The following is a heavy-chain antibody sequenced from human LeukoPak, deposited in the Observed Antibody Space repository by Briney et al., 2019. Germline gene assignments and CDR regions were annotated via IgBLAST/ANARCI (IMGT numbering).Heavy chain of an antibody. J-gene: IGHJ4*02. CDR2: ISSLGSTI. D-gene: IGHD5-24*01. Sequence: GGSLRLSCAASGFTFSTYSMNWVRQAPGQGLEWVSYISSLGSTIYYADSVKGRFTISRDNAKNSLYLQMNSLRAEDTAVYYCARWLQRTFDYWGQGTLVTVSS. CDR3: ARWLQRTFDY. CDR1: GFTFSTYS. V-gene: IGHV3-48*01.